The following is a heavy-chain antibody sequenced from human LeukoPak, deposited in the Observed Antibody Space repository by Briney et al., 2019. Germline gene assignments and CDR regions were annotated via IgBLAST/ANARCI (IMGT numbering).Heavy chain of an antibody. D-gene: IGHD6-6*01. CDR1: GFTFSSYW. V-gene: IGHV3-7*01. Sequence: GGSLRLSCAASGFTFSSYWMSWVRQAPGKGLEWVANIKQDGSEKYYVDSVKGRFTISRDNAKNSLYLQMTSLRAEDTAVYYCARVREYSSPDDAFDIWGQGTMVTVSS. CDR2: IKQDGSEK. CDR3: ARVREYSSPDDAFDI. J-gene: IGHJ3*02.